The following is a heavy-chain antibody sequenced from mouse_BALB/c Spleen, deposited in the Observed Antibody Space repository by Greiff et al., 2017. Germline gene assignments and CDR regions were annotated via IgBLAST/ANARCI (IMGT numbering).Heavy chain of an antibody. D-gene: IGHD1-1*01. CDR3: ARQGRDYYGFAY. Sequence: VQLQQSGAELVKPGASVKLSCTASGFNIKDTYMHWVKQRPEQGLEWIGRIDPANGNTKYDPKFQGKATITADTSSNTAYLQLSSLTSEDTAVYYCARQGRDYYGFAYWGQGTLVTVSA. CDR2: IDPANGNT. J-gene: IGHJ3*01. V-gene: IGHV14-3*02. CDR1: GFNIKDTY.